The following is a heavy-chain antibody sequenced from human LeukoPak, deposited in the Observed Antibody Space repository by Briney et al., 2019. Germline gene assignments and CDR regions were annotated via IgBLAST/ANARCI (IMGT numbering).Heavy chain of an antibody. D-gene: IGHD3-22*01. CDR3: ARVLVAGRILSMTMDV. V-gene: IGHV1-46*01. CDR1: GYTFTSYY. Sequence: RASVKVSCKASGYTFTSYYMHWVRQAPGQGLEWMGIINPSGGSTSYAQNFQGRVTITADKSTNTSYMELRSLRSEDTAVYYCARVLVAGRILSMTMDVWGQGTTVTVSS. CDR2: INPSGGST. J-gene: IGHJ6*02.